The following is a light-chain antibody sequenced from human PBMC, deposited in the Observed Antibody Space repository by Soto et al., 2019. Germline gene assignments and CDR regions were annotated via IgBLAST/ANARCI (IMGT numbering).Light chain of an antibody. Sequence: HSVLTQPASVSGSPGQSITISCTGTSSDVGSYNLVAWYQQHPGKAPKLMIYEGSKRPSGVSNRFSGSKSGNTASLTTSGLQADDEADYYCCSYAGSSTWVFGGGTKLTVL. CDR3: CSYAGSSTWV. CDR1: SSDVGSYNL. J-gene: IGLJ3*02. V-gene: IGLV2-23*01. CDR2: EGS.